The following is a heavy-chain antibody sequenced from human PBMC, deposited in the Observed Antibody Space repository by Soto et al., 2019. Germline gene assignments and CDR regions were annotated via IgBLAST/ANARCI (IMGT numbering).Heavy chain of an antibody. CDR1: GGSISSYY. CDR3: ARVSTVGKGYYYGMDV. J-gene: IGHJ6*02. CDR2: IYYSGST. Sequence: SETLSLTCTVSGGSISSYYWSWIRQPPGKGLEWIGYIYYSGSTNYNPSLKSRVTISVDTSKNQFSLKLSSVTAADTAVYYCARVSTVGKGYYYGMDVWGQGTTVIVSS. D-gene: IGHD4-17*01. V-gene: IGHV4-59*01.